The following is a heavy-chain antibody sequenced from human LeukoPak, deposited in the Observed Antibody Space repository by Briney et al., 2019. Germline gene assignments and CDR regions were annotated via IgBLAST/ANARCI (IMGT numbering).Heavy chain of an antibody. V-gene: IGHV3-30*02. CDR3: AKDGGGYYPSYYYYMDV. J-gene: IGHJ6*03. Sequence: PGGSLRLSCAASGFTFSSYGMHWVRQAPGKGLEWVSFIRYDGSNEYYADSVRGRFTISRDNSKNTLYLQMNSLRAEDTAVYYCAKDGGGYYPSYYYYMDVWGKGTTVTISS. CDR2: IRYDGSNE. D-gene: IGHD3-22*01. CDR1: GFTFSSYG.